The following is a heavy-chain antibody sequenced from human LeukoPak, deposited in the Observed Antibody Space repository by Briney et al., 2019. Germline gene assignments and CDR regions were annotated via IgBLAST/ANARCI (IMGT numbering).Heavy chain of an antibody. CDR2: SYYSGST. J-gene: IGHJ4*02. V-gene: IGHV4-59*01. CDR3: ARFKSAVRGVYYFDY. CDR1: GGSISSYY. Sequence: SETLSLTCTVSGGSISSYYWSWIRQPPGKGLEWIGYSYYSGSTNYNPSLKSRVTISVDTSKNQFSLKLSSVTAADTAVYYCARFKSAVRGVYYFDYWGQGTLVTVSS. D-gene: IGHD3-10*01.